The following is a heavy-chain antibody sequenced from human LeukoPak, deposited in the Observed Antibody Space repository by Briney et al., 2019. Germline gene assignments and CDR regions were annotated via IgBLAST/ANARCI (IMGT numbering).Heavy chain of an antibody. CDR3: ARGRSLSVVPTELDY. CDR2: INHSGST. V-gene: IGHV4-34*01. J-gene: IGHJ4*02. D-gene: IGHD2-2*01. Sequence: SETLSLTCAVYGGTFSGYYWSWIRQPPGKGLEWIGEINHSGSTNYNPSLKSRVTISVDTPKNQFSLKLSSVTAADTAVYYCARGRSLSVVPTELDYWAREPWSPSPQ. CDR1: GGTFSGYY.